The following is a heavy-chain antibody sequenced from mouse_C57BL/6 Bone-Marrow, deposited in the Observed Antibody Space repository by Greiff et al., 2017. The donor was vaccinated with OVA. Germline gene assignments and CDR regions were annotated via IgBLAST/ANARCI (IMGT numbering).Heavy chain of an antibody. Sequence: EVKLVESGEGLVKPGGSLKLSCAASGFTFSSYAMSWVRQTPEKRLEWVAYISSGGDYIYYADTVKGRFTISRDNARNTLYLQMSSLKSEDTAMYYCTREGTAQDAYWGQGTLVTVSA. V-gene: IGHV5-9-1*02. D-gene: IGHD3-2*02. CDR1: GFTFSSYA. CDR2: ISSGGDYI. CDR3: TREGTAQDAY. J-gene: IGHJ3*01.